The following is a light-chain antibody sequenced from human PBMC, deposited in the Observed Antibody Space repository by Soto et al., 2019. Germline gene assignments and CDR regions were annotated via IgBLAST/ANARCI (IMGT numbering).Light chain of an antibody. J-gene: IGKJ4*01. CDR2: GAS. CDR1: QSMSTNY. Sequence: EIVLSQSPATLSLSPGERATLSCRTSQSMSTNYLAWYQQKSGQPPRLLIYGASIMATGIPDRFSGSGSGTDFTLTISRLEPEDFAVYYCHQYDSSPLTFGGGAKVEIK. V-gene: IGKV3-20*01. CDR3: HQYDSSPLT.